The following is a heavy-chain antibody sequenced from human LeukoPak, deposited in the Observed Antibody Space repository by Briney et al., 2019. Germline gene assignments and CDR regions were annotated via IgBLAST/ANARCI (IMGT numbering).Heavy chain of an antibody. CDR3: ARVWYSYAVDY. CDR1: GGSISSYY. D-gene: IGHD5-18*01. CDR2: IYYSGST. Sequence: SETLSLTCTVSGGSISSYYWSWIRQPPGKGLEWIGYIYYSGSTNYNPSLKSRVTISVDTSKNQFSLKLSSVTAADTAVYYRARVWYSYAVDYWGQGTLVTVSS. J-gene: IGHJ4*02. V-gene: IGHV4-59*01.